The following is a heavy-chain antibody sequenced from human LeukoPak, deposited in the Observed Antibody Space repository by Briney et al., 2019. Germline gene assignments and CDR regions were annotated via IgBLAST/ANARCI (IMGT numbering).Heavy chain of an antibody. J-gene: IGHJ3*02. D-gene: IGHD3-3*01. CDR3: ARGFSDNFWSESGVDAFDI. CDR2: IYYSGST. V-gene: IGHV4-59*01. CDR1: GGSISSNY. Sequence: SETLSLTCTVSGGSISSNYWTWIRQPPGKGLEWIGSIYYSGSTNYNPSLKSRVTISLDTSKNHFSLKLSSVTAADTAVYYCARGFSDNFWSESGVDAFDIWGQGTMVTVSS.